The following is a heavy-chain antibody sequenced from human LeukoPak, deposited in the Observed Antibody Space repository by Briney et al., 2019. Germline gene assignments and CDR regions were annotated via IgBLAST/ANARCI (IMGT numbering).Heavy chain of an antibody. J-gene: IGHJ2*01. Sequence: GGSLRLSCAASGFTFSSYWMSWVRQAPGKGLDWVANINQDGSDKYYVDSVKGRFTISRDNAKNSLYLQMNSLRAEDTAVYYCARGQAYWCFDLWGRGTLVTVSS. CDR1: GFTFSSYW. CDR2: INQDGSDK. CDR3: ARGQAYWCFDL. V-gene: IGHV3-7*01.